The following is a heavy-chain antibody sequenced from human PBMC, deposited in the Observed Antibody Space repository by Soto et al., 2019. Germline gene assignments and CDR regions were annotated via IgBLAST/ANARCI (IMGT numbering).Heavy chain of an antibody. J-gene: IGHJ4*02. D-gene: IGHD2-8*01. CDR1: GGIFSSYA. CDR3: ARIQSPGVLRGTFDY. Sequence: GASVKVSCKASGGIFSSYAITWVRQAPGQGLEWMGGIIPIFGTTNYAQKFQGRVTITADESTSTAYMELSSLIFEDTAVYYCARIQSPGVLRGTFDYWGQGTLVTVS. CDR2: IIPIFGTT. V-gene: IGHV1-69*13.